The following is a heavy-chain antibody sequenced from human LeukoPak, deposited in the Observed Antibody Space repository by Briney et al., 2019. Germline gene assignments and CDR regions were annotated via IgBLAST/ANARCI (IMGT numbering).Heavy chain of an antibody. CDR3: ARVSRGKWELLGAHDY. Sequence: GGSLRLSCTASGFTFSNYNMNWARQAPGKGLGWVSSISRSSIYTYYEDSVKGRLTISRDNAKNSLYLQMNSLRAEDTAVYFCARVSRGKWELLGAHDYWGQGTLVTVSS. CDR2: ISRSSIYT. CDR1: GFTFSNYN. V-gene: IGHV3-21*06. J-gene: IGHJ4*02. D-gene: IGHD1-26*01.